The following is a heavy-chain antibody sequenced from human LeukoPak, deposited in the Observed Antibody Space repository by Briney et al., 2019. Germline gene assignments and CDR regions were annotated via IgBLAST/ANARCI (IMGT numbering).Heavy chain of an antibody. CDR1: RFTFSSYA. Sequence: PGGSLRLSCAASRFTFSSYAMSWVRQAPGKGLEWVSAISGSGRNTYYADSVKGRFTISRDNSKNTLYLQMNSLRAEDTAIYYCAKDLDVVVLAATSFDYWGQGTLVTVSS. CDR2: ISGSGRNT. V-gene: IGHV3-23*01. D-gene: IGHD2-15*01. J-gene: IGHJ4*02. CDR3: AKDLDVVVLAATSFDY.